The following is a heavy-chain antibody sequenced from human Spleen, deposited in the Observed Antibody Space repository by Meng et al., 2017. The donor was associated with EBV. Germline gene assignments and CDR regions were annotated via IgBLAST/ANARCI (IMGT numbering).Heavy chain of an antibody. Sequence: QITLKEVGPTVVKPTQTLTLTCTFSGFSLTTSGVGVGWIRQPPGKALEWLAIIYWDDDERYSPSLKSRLTITKDISKNQVILTMTNMDPVDTATYYCAHRLVRRYFDYWGQGTLVTVSS. D-gene: IGHD6-13*01. J-gene: IGHJ4*02. CDR3: AHRLVRRYFDY. CDR2: IYWDDDE. V-gene: IGHV2-5*02. CDR1: GFSLTTSGVG.